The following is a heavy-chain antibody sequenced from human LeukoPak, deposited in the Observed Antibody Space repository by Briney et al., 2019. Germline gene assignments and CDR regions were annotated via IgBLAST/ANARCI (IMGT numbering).Heavy chain of an antibody. CDR3: ARVQIVATISYYYYGMDV. V-gene: IGHV3-7*01. CDR1: GFTFSSYW. D-gene: IGHD5-12*01. CDR2: IKQDGSEK. J-gene: IGHJ6*02. Sequence: GGSLRLSCAASGFTFSSYWMSWVRQAPGKGLEWVANIKQDGSEKYYVESVKGRFTISRDNAKNSLYLQMNSLRAEDTAVYYCARVQIVATISYYYYGMDVWGQGTTVTVSS.